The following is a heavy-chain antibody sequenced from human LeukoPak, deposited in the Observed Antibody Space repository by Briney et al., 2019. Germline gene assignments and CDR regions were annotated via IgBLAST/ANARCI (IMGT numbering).Heavy chain of an antibody. J-gene: IGHJ6*02. D-gene: IGHD3-10*01. CDR2: ISYDGSNK. CDR3: ARERGHMDV. CDR1: GFTFSTYP. V-gene: IGHV3-30-3*01. Sequence: GGSLRLSCAASGFTFSTYPMHWVRQAPGKGLEWVAVISYDGSNKYYADSVKGRFTISRDNSKNTLYLQMNSLRADDTAVYSCARERGHMDVWGQGITVTVSS.